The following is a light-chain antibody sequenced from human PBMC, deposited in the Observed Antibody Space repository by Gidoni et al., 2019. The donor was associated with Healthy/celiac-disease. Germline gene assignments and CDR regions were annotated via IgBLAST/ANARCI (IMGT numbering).Light chain of an antibody. CDR2: SNN. CDR1: SSNIGSNT. CDR3: AAWDDSLNGLYV. J-gene: IGLJ1*01. V-gene: IGLV1-44*01. Sequence: QSVLTQPPSASGTPGPRVTISCSGSSSNIGSNTVNWYQQLPGTAPKLLIYSNNPRPSGVPDRFSGSKSGTSASLAISGLQSEDEADYYCAAWDDSLNGLYVFGTGTKVTVL.